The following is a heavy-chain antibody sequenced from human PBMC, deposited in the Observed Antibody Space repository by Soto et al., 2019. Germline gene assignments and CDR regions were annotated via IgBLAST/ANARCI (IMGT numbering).Heavy chain of an antibody. CDR2: INSDGSST. Sequence: WGFLRLSCAASGFTFSSYWVHWVRQATGKGLVWVSRINSDGSSTSYADSVKGRFTISRDNAKNTLYLQMNSLRAEDTAVYYCARTISLGYYMDVWGKGTTVTVSS. CDR1: GFTFSSYW. D-gene: IGHD3-16*01. CDR3: ARTISLGYYMDV. V-gene: IGHV3-74*01. J-gene: IGHJ6*03.